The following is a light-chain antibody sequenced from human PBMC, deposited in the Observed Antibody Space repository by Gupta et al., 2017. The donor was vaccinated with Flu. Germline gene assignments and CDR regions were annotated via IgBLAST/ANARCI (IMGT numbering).Light chain of an antibody. J-gene: IGKJ2*01. V-gene: IGKV1-5*03. CDR1: QSLSSW. Sequence: GDRVTITCRASQSLSSWLAWYQQKPGKAPKVLIYKASSLESGVPSRFSGSGAGTEFTLTISSLQPDDFATYYCQQYNSYPYTFGQGTKLEIK. CDR3: QQYNSYPYT. CDR2: KAS.